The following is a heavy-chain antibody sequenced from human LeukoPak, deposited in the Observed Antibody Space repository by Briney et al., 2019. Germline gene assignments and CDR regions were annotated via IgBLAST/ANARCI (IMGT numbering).Heavy chain of an antibody. Sequence: PGGSLRLSCAASGFTFSTHWMIWVRQAPGKGLEWVANVKGDGSEKYYVDSVKGQFTISRDNAKNSLYLQMNSLRAEDTAVYYCATGRAAHLFDYWGQGTLVTVSS. CDR3: ATGRAAHLFDY. J-gene: IGHJ4*02. V-gene: IGHV3-7*01. CDR1: GFTFSTHW. D-gene: IGHD6-6*01. CDR2: VKGDGSEK.